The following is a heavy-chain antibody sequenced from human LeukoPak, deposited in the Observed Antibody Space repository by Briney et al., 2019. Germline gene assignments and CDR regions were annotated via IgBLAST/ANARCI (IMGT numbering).Heavy chain of an antibody. CDR3: AREGYYGSGSPPSLYFDY. J-gene: IGHJ4*02. V-gene: IGHV3-30-3*01. D-gene: IGHD3-10*01. Sequence: GGSLRPSCAASGFTFRNYVIHWVRQAPGKGLEWVAVTSSDLNVKLYADFVKGRFTISRDNSRSTLYLQMNSLRPEDTAIYYCAREGYYGSGSPPSLYFDYWGQGTLVTVSS. CDR2: TSSDLNVK. CDR1: GFTFRNYV.